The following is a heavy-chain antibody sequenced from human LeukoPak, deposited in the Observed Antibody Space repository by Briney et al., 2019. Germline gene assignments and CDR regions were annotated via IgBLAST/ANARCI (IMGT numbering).Heavy chain of an antibody. CDR2: IRGRGYYA. CDR3: AKDWGYTTMVSYYFDY. Sequence: TGGSLRLSCTASGFTLSNSDMNWVRQATGKGLEWVSSIRGRGYYAEYTCTVKGRFTISRDKSKNTLYLQMNSLRVEDTAVYYCAKDWGYTTMVSYYFDYWGQGALVTVSS. D-gene: IGHD5-18*01. V-gene: IGHV3-23*01. J-gene: IGHJ4*02. CDR1: GFTLSNSD.